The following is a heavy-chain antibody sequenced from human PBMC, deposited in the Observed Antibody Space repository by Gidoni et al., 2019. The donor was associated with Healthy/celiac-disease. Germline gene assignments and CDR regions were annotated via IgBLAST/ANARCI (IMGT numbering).Heavy chain of an antibody. CDR2: SSWNSGSI. Sequence: EVQLVESGGGLVQPGRSLRLSCAASGFTFDDYAMHWVRQAPGKGLEWVAGSSWNSGSIGYADSVKGRFTISRDNAKNSLYLQMNSLRAEDTALYYCAKGYCSSTSCYIGVYFDYWGQGTLVTVSS. CDR1: GFTFDDYA. V-gene: IGHV3-9*01. J-gene: IGHJ4*02. D-gene: IGHD2-2*02. CDR3: AKGYCSSTSCYIGVYFDY.